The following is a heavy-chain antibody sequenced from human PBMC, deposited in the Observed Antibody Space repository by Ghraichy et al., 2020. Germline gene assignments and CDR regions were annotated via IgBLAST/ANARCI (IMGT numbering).Heavy chain of an antibody. Sequence: SETLSLTCTVSGGSVSSTDYWWGWIRPPPGKRLEWIGSIDYSGSTLYISSLASRAFISVDAYKNQFSLTLNSVTAADTAVYYCARDKYPTRVDDGAFDTWGQGTMVTGSS. CDR3: ARDKYPTRVDDGAFDT. CDR1: GGSVSSTDYW. J-gene: IGHJ3*02. CDR2: IDYSGST. V-gene: IGHV4-39*02. D-gene: IGHD5-12*01.